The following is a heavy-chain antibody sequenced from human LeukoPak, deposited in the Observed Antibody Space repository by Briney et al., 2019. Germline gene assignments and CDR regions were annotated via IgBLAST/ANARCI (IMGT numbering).Heavy chain of an antibody. CDR2: ISYDVSNK. CDR1: GFTFSSYA. CDR3: AKDLKWDLTDGFDY. Sequence: SLRLSCAASGFTFSSYAMHWVRQAPDKGLEWVALISYDVSNKYYADSVKGRFTISRDNSKNTLYLQMNSLRAEDTAVYYCAKDLKWDLTDGFDYWGQGTLVTVSS. D-gene: IGHD1-26*01. V-gene: IGHV3-30*18. J-gene: IGHJ4*02.